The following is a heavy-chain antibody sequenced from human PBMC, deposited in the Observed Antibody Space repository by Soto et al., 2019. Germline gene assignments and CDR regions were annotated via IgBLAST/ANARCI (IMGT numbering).Heavy chain of an antibody. Sequence: ASVKVSCKASGGTFSSYTISWVRQAPGQGLEWMGRIIPILGIANYAQKFQGRVTITADKSTSTAYMELSSLRSEDTAVYYCAREVVVVVAATQEVLSEYFQHWGQGTLVTVSS. V-gene: IGHV1-69*04. CDR3: AREVVVVVAATQEVLSEYFQH. J-gene: IGHJ1*01. CDR2: IIPILGIA. D-gene: IGHD2-15*01. CDR1: GGTFSSYT.